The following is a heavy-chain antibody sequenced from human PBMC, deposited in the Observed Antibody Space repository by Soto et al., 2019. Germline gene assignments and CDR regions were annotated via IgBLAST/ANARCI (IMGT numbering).Heavy chain of an antibody. CDR3: ARGLGYSYGQTALDY. D-gene: IGHD5-18*01. Sequence: QVQLQQWGAGLLKPSETLSLTCAVYGGSFSGYYWSWIRQPPGKGLEWIGEINHSGSTNHNPSLKSRVTISVDTSKNQFSLKLSSVTAADTAVYYCARGLGYSYGQTALDYWGQGTLVTVSS. V-gene: IGHV4-34*01. CDR1: GGSFSGYY. CDR2: INHSGST. J-gene: IGHJ4*02.